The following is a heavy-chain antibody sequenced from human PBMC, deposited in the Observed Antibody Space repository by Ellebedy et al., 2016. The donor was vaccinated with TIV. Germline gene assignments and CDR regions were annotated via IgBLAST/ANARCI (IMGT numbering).Heavy chain of an antibody. CDR2: NSWDGRST. J-gene: IGHJ4*02. Sequence: PGGSLRLSCAASGFTSDDHSMHWARQAPGKGLEWVSRNSWDGRSTYYADAVKGRFTSSRDNSKNSLYLQMTSLRTEDTALYYCVRDTRGAFDFWGQGTLVTVSS. V-gene: IGHV3-43*01. CDR3: VRDTRGAFDF. D-gene: IGHD4/OR15-4a*01. CDR1: GFTSDDHS.